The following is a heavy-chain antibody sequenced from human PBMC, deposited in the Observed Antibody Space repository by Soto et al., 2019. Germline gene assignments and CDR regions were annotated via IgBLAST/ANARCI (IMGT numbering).Heavy chain of an antibody. V-gene: IGHV1-2*04. Sequence: XSVKVSCKASGYTFTGYYMHWVRQAPGQGLEWMGWINPNSGGTNYAQKFQGWVTMTRDTSISTAYMELSRLRSDDTAVYYCARASEYYYYGMDVWGQGTTVTVSS. CDR1: GYTFTGYY. CDR2: INPNSGGT. CDR3: ARASEYYYYGMDV. J-gene: IGHJ6*02.